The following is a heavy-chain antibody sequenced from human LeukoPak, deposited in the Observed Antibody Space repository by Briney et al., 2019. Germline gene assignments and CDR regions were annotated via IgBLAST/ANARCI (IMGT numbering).Heavy chain of an antibody. Sequence: SETLSLTCTVSGDSISNYYCTWIRQPPGKGLEWIGYIHIDGSTASHPSLKSRVTISVDTSKNQFSLKLSSVTAADTAVYYCARGVKFRTSCYTIACYYYYMDVWGKGTTVTVSS. D-gene: IGHD2-2*02. CDR3: ARGVKFRTSCYTIACYYYYMDV. J-gene: IGHJ6*03. CDR1: GDSISNYY. V-gene: IGHV4-4*09. CDR2: IHIDGST.